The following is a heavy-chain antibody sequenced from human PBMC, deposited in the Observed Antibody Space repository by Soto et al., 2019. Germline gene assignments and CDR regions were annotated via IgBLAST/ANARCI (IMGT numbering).Heavy chain of an antibody. CDR2: INHSGST. D-gene: IGHD6-13*01. CDR3: ARGLYSSSWYPFNWFDP. CDR1: GGSFSGYY. J-gene: IGHJ5*02. V-gene: IGHV4-34*01. Sequence: TSETLSLTCAVYGGSFSGYYWSWIRQPPGKGLEWIGEINHSGSTNYNPSLKSRVTISVDTSKNQFSLKLSSVTAADTAVYYCARGLYSSSWYPFNWFDPWGQGTLVTVSS.